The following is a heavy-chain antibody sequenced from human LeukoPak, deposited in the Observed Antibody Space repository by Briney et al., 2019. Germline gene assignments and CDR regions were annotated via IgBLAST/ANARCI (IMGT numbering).Heavy chain of an antibody. CDR3: AKKRWVVVPAIYFDY. D-gene: IGHD2-2*01. J-gene: IGHJ4*02. CDR1: GFTFSSYA. Sequence: AGSLRLSCAASGFTFSSYAMSWVRQAPGKGLEWVSAISGSGGSTYYPDSVKGRFTISRDNSKHTLYLQMNGLRAEDTAVYYCAKKRWVVVPAIYFDYWGQGTLVSVSS. CDR2: ISGSGGST. V-gene: IGHV3-23*01.